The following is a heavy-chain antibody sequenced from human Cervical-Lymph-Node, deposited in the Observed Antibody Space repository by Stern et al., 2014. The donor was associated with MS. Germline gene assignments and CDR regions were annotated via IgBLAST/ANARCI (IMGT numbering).Heavy chain of an antibody. CDR3: AKDQQLQRLSGMDV. CDR1: GAPFSSNT. D-gene: IGHD1-1*01. Sequence: VQLVESGTEVKKPGSSVRVSCKASGAPFSSNTISWVRQAPGKGLEWMGNIMPIFATTTYAEKFQDRVTITADDSTATVYMELTSLRSEDTAVYYCAKDQQLQRLSGMDVWAKGRRSPFH. CDR2: IMPIFATT. J-gene: IGHJ6*02. V-gene: IGHV1-69*15.